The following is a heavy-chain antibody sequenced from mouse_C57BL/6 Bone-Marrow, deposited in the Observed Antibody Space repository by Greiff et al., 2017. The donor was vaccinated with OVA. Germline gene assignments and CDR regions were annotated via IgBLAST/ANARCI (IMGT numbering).Heavy chain of an antibody. CDR3: ASSPPIAAVDY. Sequence: QVQLQQSGAELARPGASVKLSCKASGYTFTSYGISWVKQRTGQGLEWIGEIYPRSGNNYYNEKFKGKATLTADKSSSTAYIELRRLTSEDSAVYFCASSPPIAAVDYWGQGTTLTVSS. CDR1: GYTFTSYG. V-gene: IGHV1-81*01. D-gene: IGHD1-1*01. CDR2: IYPRSGNN. J-gene: IGHJ2*01.